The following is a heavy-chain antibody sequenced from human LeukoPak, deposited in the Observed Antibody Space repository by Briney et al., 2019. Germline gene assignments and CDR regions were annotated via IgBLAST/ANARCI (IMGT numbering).Heavy chain of an antibody. V-gene: IGHV3-21*01. CDR1: GFTFSSYS. Sequence: GGSLRLSCAASGFTFSSYSMNWVRQAPGKGLEWVSSISSSSSYIYYADSVKGRFTISRDNAKNSLYLQMNSLRAEDTAVYYCARDIGITGSRGDAFDIWGQGTMVTVSS. D-gene: IGHD1-7*01. J-gene: IGHJ3*02. CDR2: ISSSSSYI. CDR3: ARDIGITGSRGDAFDI.